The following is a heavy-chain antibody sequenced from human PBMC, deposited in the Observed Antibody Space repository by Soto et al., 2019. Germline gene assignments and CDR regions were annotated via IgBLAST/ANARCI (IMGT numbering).Heavy chain of an antibody. J-gene: IGHJ4*02. CDR2: INHSGST. Sequence: QVQLQQWGAGLLKPSETLSLTCAVYGGSFSGYYWSWIRQPPGKGLEWIGEINHSGSTNYNPSLKSRVTISVDTSKNQSSLKLSSVTAADTAVYYCARDGIYEYIWGSYRRSSFDYWGQGTLVTVSS. V-gene: IGHV4-34*01. CDR1: GGSFSGYY. CDR3: ARDGIYEYIWGSYRRSSFDY. D-gene: IGHD3-16*02.